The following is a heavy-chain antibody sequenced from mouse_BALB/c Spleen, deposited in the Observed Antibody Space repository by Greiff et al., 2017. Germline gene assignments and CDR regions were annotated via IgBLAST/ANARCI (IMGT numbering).Heavy chain of an antibody. J-gene: IGHJ3*01. CDR2: INPGSGGT. CDR1: GYAFTNYL. D-gene: IGHD2-3*01. V-gene: IGHV1-54*01. Sequence: QVQLKESGAELVRPGTSVKVSCKASGYAFTNYLIEWVKQRPGQGLEWIGVINPGSGGTNYNEKFKGKATLTADKSSSTAYMQLSSLTSDDSAVYFCARWLLRNPFAYWGQGTLVTVSA. CDR3: ARWLLRNPFAY.